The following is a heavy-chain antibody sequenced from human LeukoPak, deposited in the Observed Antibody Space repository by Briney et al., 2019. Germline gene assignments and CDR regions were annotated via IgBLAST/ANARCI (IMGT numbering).Heavy chain of an antibody. Sequence: PGGSLTLSCAASGFTFRAYSLTWVRQAPGKGLEWVSFITSTSSDMLYADSVKGRFTVSRDNAKNTLYLQMDSLTAEDTAVYFCARVAGHYFDYWGQGSLVTVSS. CDR3: ARVAGHYFDY. V-gene: IGHV3-21*05. D-gene: IGHD3-10*01. CDR1: GFTFRAYS. CDR2: ITSTSSDM. J-gene: IGHJ4*02.